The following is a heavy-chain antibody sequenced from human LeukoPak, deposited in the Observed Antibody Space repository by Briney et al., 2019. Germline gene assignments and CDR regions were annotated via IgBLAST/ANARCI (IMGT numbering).Heavy chain of an antibody. V-gene: IGHV3-20*04. Sequence: GGSLRLSCAASGSTIDDYGMSWARRPPGRGREGVSGINWDGGSTGYSDSVKGGFTIYRDNEKNFHYQQMNSMTAEDTALYYCARTVSTAGWSEDAFDIWGQGTMVTVSS. CDR3: ARTVSTAGWSEDAFDI. J-gene: IGHJ3*02. CDR2: INWDGGST. D-gene: IGHD6-19*01. CDR1: GSTIDDYG.